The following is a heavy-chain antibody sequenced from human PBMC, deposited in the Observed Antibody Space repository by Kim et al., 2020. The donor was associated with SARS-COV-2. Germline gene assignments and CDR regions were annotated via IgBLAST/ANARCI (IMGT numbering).Heavy chain of an antibody. J-gene: IGHJ6*02. CDR3: AKVFGSAARLPSYYYYYYGMDV. D-gene: IGHD6-6*01. Sequence: GGSLRLSCAASGFTFSSYAMSWVRQAPGKGLEWVSAISGSGGSTYYADSVKGRFTISRDNSKNTLYLQMNSLRAEDTAVYYCAKVFGSAARLPSYYYYYYGMDVWGQGTTVTVSS. V-gene: IGHV3-23*01. CDR2: ISGSGGST. CDR1: GFTFSSYA.